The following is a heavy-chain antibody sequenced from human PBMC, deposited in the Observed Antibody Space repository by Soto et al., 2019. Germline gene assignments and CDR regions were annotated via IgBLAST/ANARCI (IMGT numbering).Heavy chain of an antibody. CDR1: GFTFSSYG. D-gene: IGHD2-2*02. CDR3: ARDGDVYTGFGKDY. CDR2: IWHDGGNK. V-gene: IGHV3-33*01. Sequence: QVQLVESGGGVVQPGRSLRLSCAASGFTFSSYGMHWVRQAPGKGLEWVAFIWHDGGNKLYAESVKGRFTISRDNSKNTLYLQMTSLSAEDTAMYYCARDGDVYTGFGKDYWGQGTLVTVSS. J-gene: IGHJ4*02.